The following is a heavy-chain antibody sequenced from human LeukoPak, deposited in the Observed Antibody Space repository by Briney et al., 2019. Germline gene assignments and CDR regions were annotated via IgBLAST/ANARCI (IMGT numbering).Heavy chain of an antibody. V-gene: IGHV4-34*01. CDR2: INYRGST. CDR1: GGSFSGYY. Sequence: SETLSLTCAVYGGSFSGYYWSWIRQPPGKGLEWIGEINYRGSTNYNPSLKSRVTISVDTSKNQFSLKLSSVTAADTAVYYCARGSRDTDAFDIWGQGTMVTVSS. J-gene: IGHJ3*02. CDR3: ARGSRDTDAFDI. D-gene: IGHD2-21*01.